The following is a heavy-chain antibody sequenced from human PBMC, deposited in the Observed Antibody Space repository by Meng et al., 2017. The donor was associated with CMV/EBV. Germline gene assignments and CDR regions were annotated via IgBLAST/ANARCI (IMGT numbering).Heavy chain of an antibody. CDR3: AKRKGGYSYGDFDY. CDR2: IRYDGSNK. CDR1: GFTFSSYG. Sequence: GGSLRLSCAASGFTFSSYGMHWVRQAPGKGLEWVAFIRYDGSNKYYADSVKGRFTTSRDNSKNTLYLQMNSLRAEDTAVYYCAKRKGGYSYGDFDYWGQGTLVPSPQ. D-gene: IGHD5-18*01. J-gene: IGHJ4*02. V-gene: IGHV3-30*02.